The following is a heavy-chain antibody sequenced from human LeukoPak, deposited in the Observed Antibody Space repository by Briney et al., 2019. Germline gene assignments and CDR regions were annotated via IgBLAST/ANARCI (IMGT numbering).Heavy chain of an antibody. CDR3: ARFVSEQNYYYYYYMDV. J-gene: IGHJ6*03. CDR1: GYTFTSYG. D-gene: IGHD1-26*01. CDR2: ISAYNGNT. Sequence: ASVKVSCKASGYTFTSYGISWVRQAPGQGLEWMGWISAYNGNTNYAQKLQGRVTMTTDTSTSTAYMELRSLRSDDTAVYYCARFVSEQNYYYYYYMDVWGKGTTVTVSS. V-gene: IGHV1-18*01.